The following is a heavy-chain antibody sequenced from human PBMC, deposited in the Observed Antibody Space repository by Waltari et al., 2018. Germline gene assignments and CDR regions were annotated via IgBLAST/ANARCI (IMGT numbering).Heavy chain of an antibody. Sequence: EVQLVESGGGLVKPGGSLRLPCVASGCKFSAYALNWVRQAPGKGLEWVSSIGSSSSFMDYADSVRGRFTVSRDNAKNTLYLQMDTLRAEDTAVYYCAREGAEQWVVEDCGMDVWGQGTTVTVSS. V-gene: IGHV3-21*02. D-gene: IGHD6-19*01. J-gene: IGHJ6*02. CDR3: AREGAEQWVVEDCGMDV. CDR2: IGSSSSFM. CDR1: GCKFSAYA.